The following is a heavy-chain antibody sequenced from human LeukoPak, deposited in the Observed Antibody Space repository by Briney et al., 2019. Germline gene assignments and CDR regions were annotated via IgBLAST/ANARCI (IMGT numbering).Heavy chain of an antibody. Sequence: GGSLRLSCAASGFTFSSYSMNWVRQAPGKGLEWVSSISSSSSYIYHADSVKGRFTISRDNAKNSLYLQMNSLRAEDTAVYYCARRKIQLWYCDYWGQGTLVTVSS. CDR2: ISSSSSYI. CDR1: GFTFSSYS. CDR3: ARRKIQLWYCDY. V-gene: IGHV3-21*01. D-gene: IGHD5-18*01. J-gene: IGHJ4*02.